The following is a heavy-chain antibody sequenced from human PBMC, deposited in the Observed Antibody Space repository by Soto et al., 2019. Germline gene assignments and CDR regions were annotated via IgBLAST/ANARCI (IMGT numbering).Heavy chain of an antibody. CDR1: GDSINNSHW. V-gene: IGHV4-4*02. CDR3: AREVNSSPARGPNWFDP. D-gene: IGHD6-13*01. CDR2: TYHSGTT. Sequence: QVQLQESGPGLVQPSGTLSLTCAVSGDSINNSHWWSWVRQTPGKGLEWIGETYHSGTTNYNPSLKTRVTNSIDKSKNQFALKMNSVTAADTAVYYWAREVNSSPARGPNWFDPWGQGTLVTVSS. J-gene: IGHJ5*02.